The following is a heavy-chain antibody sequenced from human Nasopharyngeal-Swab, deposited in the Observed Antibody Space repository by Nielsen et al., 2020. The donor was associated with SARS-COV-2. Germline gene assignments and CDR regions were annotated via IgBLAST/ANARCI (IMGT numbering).Heavy chain of an antibody. CDR1: GFTFSTYA. Sequence: GESLKISCAASGFTFSTYAMTWVRQAPGKGLEWVSTIDAGGGNTWYADSVKGRFTISRDNSKSTVFLQMNSLSAGDTALYYCAKALYTTGYYGLLDCWGQGTLVIVSS. D-gene: IGHD6-19*01. V-gene: IGHV3-23*01. CDR3: AKALYTTGYYGLLDC. CDR2: IDAGGGNT. J-gene: IGHJ4*02.